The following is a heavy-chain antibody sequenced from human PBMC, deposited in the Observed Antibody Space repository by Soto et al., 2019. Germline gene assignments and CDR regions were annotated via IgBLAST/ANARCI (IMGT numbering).Heavy chain of an antibody. D-gene: IGHD5-18*01. V-gene: IGHV4-39*01. CDR2: IYYSWST. J-gene: IGHJ3*02. Sequence: SGPLSITCTVSGVSIISSSYDWVWILQPPGKGLEWIGSIYYSWSTYYNPSLKSRVTISVDTSKNQFSLKLSSVTAADTAVYYCARSGGLHTAGAFDIWGQWTMVPVS. CDR1: GVSIISSSYD. CDR3: ARSGGLHTAGAFDI.